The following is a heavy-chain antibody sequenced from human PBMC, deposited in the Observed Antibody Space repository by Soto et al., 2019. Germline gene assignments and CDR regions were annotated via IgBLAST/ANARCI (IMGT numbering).Heavy chain of an antibody. Sequence: QVQLQQWGAGLLKPSETLSLTCAVYGGSFSGYYWTWILQSPEKGLEWIGEVNHSGTTYYNPSLKTRVTISVHTPKNQFSLKMSSVTAADTAVYYCARGIGYCSSINCYSSRRLRFDSWGQGTLVTVSS. CDR2: VNHSGTT. CDR3: ARGIGYCSSINCYSSRRLRFDS. V-gene: IGHV4-34*01. D-gene: IGHD2-2*01. CDR1: GGSFSGYY. J-gene: IGHJ4*02.